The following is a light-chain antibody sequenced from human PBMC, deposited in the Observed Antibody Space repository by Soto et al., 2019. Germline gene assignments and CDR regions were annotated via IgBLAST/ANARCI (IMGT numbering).Light chain of an antibody. CDR2: KVS. CDR1: SSDVGGYNY. V-gene: IGLV2-14*01. J-gene: IGLJ1*01. CDR3: ISYTRRTSYV. Sequence: QSALTQPASVSGSPGQSISISCTGTSSDVGGYNYVSWYQQHPGKAPKLIIYKVSNRPSGVSYRFSGSKSGNTASLTISGLRSEDEARYHFISYTRRTSYVFGTGTKLTVL.